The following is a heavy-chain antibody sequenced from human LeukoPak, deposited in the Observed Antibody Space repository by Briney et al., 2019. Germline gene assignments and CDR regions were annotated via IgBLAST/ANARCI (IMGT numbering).Heavy chain of an antibody. V-gene: IGHV1-18*01. Sequence: ASVKVSCKASGYTFTNYRISWVRQAPGQSLEWMGWISTYNGNTNYAENLQGRVTMTTDTSTSTAYMELRSLRSDDSAVYYCARDHCTSSACYYDNWFDPWGPGTLVTVSS. D-gene: IGHD2-2*01. CDR3: ARDHCTSSACYYDNWFDP. J-gene: IGHJ5*02. CDR2: ISTYNGNT. CDR1: GYTFTNYR.